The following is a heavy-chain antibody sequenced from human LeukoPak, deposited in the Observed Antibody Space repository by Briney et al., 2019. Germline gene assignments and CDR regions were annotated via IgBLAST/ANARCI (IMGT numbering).Heavy chain of an antibody. CDR3: ARGGSGSYTYFDY. J-gene: IGHJ4*02. Sequence: GESLKISCQVSGDKFNSYWLGWVRQVPGKALERMGIIFSADSDTRYSPSFQGQVTISIDKSINTAYLQRTSLQASDTAIYFCARGGSGSYTYFDYWGQGTKVNVFS. V-gene: IGHV5-51*01. D-gene: IGHD6-19*01. CDR1: GDKFNSYW. CDR2: IFSADSDT.